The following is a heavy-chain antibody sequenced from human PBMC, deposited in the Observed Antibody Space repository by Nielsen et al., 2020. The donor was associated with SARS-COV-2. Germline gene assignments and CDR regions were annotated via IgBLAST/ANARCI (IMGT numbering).Heavy chain of an antibody. Sequence: GESLKISCAASGFTFDDYTMHWVRQAPGKGLEWVCLISWDGGSTYYADSVKGRFTISRDNSKNSLYLQMNSLRTEDTALYYCAKIGEYDSSPYWGQGTLVTVSS. J-gene: IGHJ4*02. CDR3: AKIGEYDSSPY. CDR1: GFTFDDYT. V-gene: IGHV3-43*01. D-gene: IGHD3-22*01. CDR2: ISWDGGST.